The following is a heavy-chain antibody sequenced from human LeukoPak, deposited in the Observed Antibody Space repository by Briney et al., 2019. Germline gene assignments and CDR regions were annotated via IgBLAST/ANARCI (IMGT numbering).Heavy chain of an antibody. J-gene: IGHJ4*02. V-gene: IGHV3-21*01. Sequence: GGSLRLSCAASGFTFSSYSMNWVRQAPGKGLEWVSSISSSSTYIYYADSVKGRFTISRDNAKNSLYLQMNSLRAEDTAVYYCARVGLDYYDSSGSDYWGQGTLVTVSS. CDR2: ISSSSTYI. CDR3: ARVGLDYYDSSGSDY. D-gene: IGHD3-22*01. CDR1: GFTFSSYS.